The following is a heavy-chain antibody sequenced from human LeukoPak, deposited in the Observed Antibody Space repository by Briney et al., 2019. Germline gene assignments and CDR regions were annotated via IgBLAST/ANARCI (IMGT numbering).Heavy chain of an antibody. V-gene: IGHV3-7*01. CDR3: ARVKQQLVRLLGRDTTYYYYYYMDV. CDR1: GFTFSSYW. Sequence: GGSLRLSCAGSGFTFSSYWMSWVRQAPGKGLEWVANIKQDGSEKHYVDSVKGRFTISRDNAKNSLFLQMNSLRAEDTAVYFCARVKQQLVRLLGRDTTYYYYYYMDVWGKGTTVTVSS. CDR2: IKQDGSEK. J-gene: IGHJ6*03. D-gene: IGHD6-13*01.